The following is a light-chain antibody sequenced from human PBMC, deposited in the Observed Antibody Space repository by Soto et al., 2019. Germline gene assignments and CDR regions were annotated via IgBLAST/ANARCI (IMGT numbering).Light chain of an antibody. CDR2: DEY. CDR1: QSFRGL. J-gene: IGKJ5*01. CDR3: KQRHMWHIT. Sequence: EVVLTQSPVTPPLSPGERATLSGRASQSFRGLLAWYQQKPGQDTRIIIYDEYNRATGITHRFSGSGSGTDFTLTIRSLEPEDSAVYYCKQRHMWHITFGTGTRLEIK. V-gene: IGKV3-11*01.